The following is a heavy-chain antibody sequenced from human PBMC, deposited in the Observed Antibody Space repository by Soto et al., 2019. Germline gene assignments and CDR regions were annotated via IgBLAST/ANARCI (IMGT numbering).Heavy chain of an antibody. CDR3: SKDIKWGRITTIHYFDS. Sequence: HPGGSLRLSCVASGLTVEDYAMHWVRKAPGKGLEWVSGISANGDNVDYADSVKGRFTVSRDNAKNSLFLQMNSLRPEDTALYYCSKDIKWGRITTIHYFDSWGQGTQVTVSS. CDR1: GLTVEDYA. V-gene: IGHV3-9*01. J-gene: IGHJ4*02. CDR2: ISANGDNV. D-gene: IGHD3-16*01.